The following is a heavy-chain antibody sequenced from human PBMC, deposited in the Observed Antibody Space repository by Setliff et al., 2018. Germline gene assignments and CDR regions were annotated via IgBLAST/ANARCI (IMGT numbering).Heavy chain of an antibody. CDR1: GGSISSHY. Sequence: SETLSLTCTVSGGSISSHYWNWIRQPAGEGLEWIGRIDISGTTNYNPSLKSRVTMSLDSSKNQISLNLNSVTAADTAVYYCVKNPLTMPRGFFEYWGRGTLVTVSS. CDR2: IDISGTT. J-gene: IGHJ4*02. CDR3: VKNPLTMPRGFFEY. V-gene: IGHV4-4*07. D-gene: IGHD3-3*01.